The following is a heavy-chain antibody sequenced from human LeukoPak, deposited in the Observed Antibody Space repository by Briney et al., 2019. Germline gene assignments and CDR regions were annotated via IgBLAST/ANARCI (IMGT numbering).Heavy chain of an antibody. V-gene: IGHV1-2*02. CDR3: ARGRSCSGTSCSYDAFDI. CDR2: INPNSGGT. J-gene: IGHJ3*02. CDR1: GYTFTGYY. Sequence: GASVKVSCKASGYTFTGYYMHWVRQAPGQGLEWMGWINPNSGGTNYAQKFQGRVTMTRDTSISTAYMELSRLRSDDTAVYYCARGRSCSGTSCSYDAFDIWGQGTMVTVSS. D-gene: IGHD2-2*01.